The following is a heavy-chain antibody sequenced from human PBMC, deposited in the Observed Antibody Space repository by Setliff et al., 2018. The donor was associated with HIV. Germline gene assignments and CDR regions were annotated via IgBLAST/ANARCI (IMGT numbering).Heavy chain of an antibody. D-gene: IGHD1-26*01. CDR1: GYSISSGYY. Sequence: SETLSLTCAVSGYSISSGYYWAWIRQSPGKGLDWIGSIHHSGTTYYNPSLKSRVTISVDTTTNHVSLQVNSVTAVDTAVYYCARVPHRVVGTTTLLYHVDYWGLGTLVTVSS. J-gene: IGHJ4*02. CDR2: IHHSGTT. V-gene: IGHV4-38-2*01. CDR3: ARVPHRVVGTTTLLYHVDY.